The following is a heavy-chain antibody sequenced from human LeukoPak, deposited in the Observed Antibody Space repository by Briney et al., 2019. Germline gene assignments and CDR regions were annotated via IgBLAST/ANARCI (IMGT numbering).Heavy chain of an antibody. CDR1: GGSISSYY. CDR2: IYYSGST. V-gene: IGHV4-59*01. CDR3: ARGFDFWSGKEL. Sequence: PSETLSLTCTVSGGSISSYYWSWIRQPPGKGLEWIGYIYYSGSTNYNPSLKSRVTISVDTSKNQFSLKLSSVTAADTAVYYCARGFDFWSGKELWGQGTLGTVSS. J-gene: IGHJ4*02. D-gene: IGHD3-3*01.